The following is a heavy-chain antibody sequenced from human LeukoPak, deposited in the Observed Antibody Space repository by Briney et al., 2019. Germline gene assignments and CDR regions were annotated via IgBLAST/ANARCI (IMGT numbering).Heavy chain of an antibody. CDR2: IYPGDSDT. CDR1: GYSFTTYW. J-gene: IGHJ4*02. CDR3: ARPRSGSYYIIDY. Sequence: GESLKISCKGSGYSFTTYWIGWVRQMPGKGLEWMGIIYPGDSDTRCSPSFQGQVTISADKSISTAYLQWSSLKASDTAMYYCARPRSGSYYIIDYRGQGTLVTVSS. D-gene: IGHD3-10*01. V-gene: IGHV5-51*01.